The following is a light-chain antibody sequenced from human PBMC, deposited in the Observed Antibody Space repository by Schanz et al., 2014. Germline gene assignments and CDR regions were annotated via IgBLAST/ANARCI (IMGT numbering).Light chain of an antibody. J-gene: IGLJ3*02. CDR2: GDN. V-gene: IGLV1-40*01. Sequence: QSVLTQPPSVSGAPGQRVTISCTGSSSNIGAGYDVHWYQQVPGTAPKVLIYGDNNRPSGVPDRFSRSKSGTSASLAITGLQAEDEADYYCASWDDSLNARVFGGGTKLTVL. CDR1: SSNIGAGYD. CDR3: ASWDDSLNARV.